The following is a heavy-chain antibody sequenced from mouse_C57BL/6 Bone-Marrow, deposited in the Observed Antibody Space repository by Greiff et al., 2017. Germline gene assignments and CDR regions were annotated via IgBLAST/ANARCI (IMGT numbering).Heavy chain of an antibody. CDR3: ARHNSDYDASWFAY. CDR2: IWSDGST. Sequence: QVQLKESGPGLVAPSQSLSITCTVSGFSLTSYGVHWVRQPPGKGLEWLVVIWSDGSTTYNSALKSRLSISKDNSKSQVFLKMNSLQTDDTAMYYCARHNSDYDASWFAYWGQGTLVTVSA. V-gene: IGHV2-6-1*01. D-gene: IGHD2-4*01. J-gene: IGHJ3*01. CDR1: GFSLTSYG.